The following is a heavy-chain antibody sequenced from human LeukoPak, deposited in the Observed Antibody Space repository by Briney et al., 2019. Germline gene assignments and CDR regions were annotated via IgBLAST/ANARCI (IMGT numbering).Heavy chain of an antibody. D-gene: IGHD7-27*01. V-gene: IGHV4-4*07. CDR2: IYTTGST. J-gene: IGHJ4*02. CDR1: GGSISSYY. Sequence: SETLSLTCTVSGGSISSYYWTWIRQPAGKGLEWIGRIYTTGSTNYNPSLNSRVTMSVDTSKNQFSLKLSSVTAADTAVYYCARGQLGITFDYWGQGTLVTVSS. CDR3: ARGQLGITFDY.